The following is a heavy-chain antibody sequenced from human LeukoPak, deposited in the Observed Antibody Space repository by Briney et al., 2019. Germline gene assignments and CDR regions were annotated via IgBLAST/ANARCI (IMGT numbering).Heavy chain of an antibody. D-gene: IGHD6-13*01. CDR1: GFMFSNHA. V-gene: IGHV3-30*04. J-gene: IGHJ6*02. Sequence: GGSLRLSCAASGFMFSNHAVHWVRQAPGKGLEWLAVISYDGGKKYYADSVKGRIIISRDNSKKTLYLQMNSLRPEDTAVYYCARDPAAGTRDYYALDVWGQGTTVTVSS. CDR3: ARDPAAGTRDYYALDV. CDR2: ISYDGGKK.